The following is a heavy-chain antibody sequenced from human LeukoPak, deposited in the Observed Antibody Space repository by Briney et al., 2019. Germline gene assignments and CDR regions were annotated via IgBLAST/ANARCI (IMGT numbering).Heavy chain of an antibody. J-gene: IGHJ4*02. CDR3: ARWDSSGSHFDS. Sequence: PSETLSLTCTVSGGSISSYYWSWLRQPPGKGLEGIGYIYYSGSTNYNPSLKSRVPISVDTSKNQFSLKLSSVTAADTAVYYCARWDSSGSHFDSWGQGTLVTVSS. CDR1: GGSISSYY. CDR2: IYYSGST. D-gene: IGHD3-22*01. V-gene: IGHV4-59*01.